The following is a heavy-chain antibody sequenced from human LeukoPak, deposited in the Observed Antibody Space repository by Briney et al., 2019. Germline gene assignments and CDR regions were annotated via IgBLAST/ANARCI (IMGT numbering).Heavy chain of an antibody. CDR2: IYYSGST. D-gene: IGHD3-22*01. Sequence: TSETLSLTCTVSGGSISSYHWSWIRQPPGKGLEWIGYIYYSGSTNYNPSLKSRVTISVDTSKNQFSLKLSSVTAADTAVYYCARGPYYYDSRPFQHWGQGTLVTVSS. CDR1: GGSISSYH. V-gene: IGHV4-59*01. CDR3: ARGPYYYDSRPFQH. J-gene: IGHJ1*01.